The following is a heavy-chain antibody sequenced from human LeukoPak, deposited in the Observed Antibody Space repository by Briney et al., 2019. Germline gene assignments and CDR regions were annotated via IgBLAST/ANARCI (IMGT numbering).Heavy chain of an antibody. Sequence: GGSLRLSCAASGFTFSSYSMNWVRQAPGKGLEWVSYISSSGNSKHYGDPVKGRFTVSRDNAKNTLDLQMNSLRAEDTAVYYCARGEKSWINGFDLWGQGTLVTVSS. CDR3: ARGEKSWINGFDL. CDR2: ISSSGNSK. D-gene: IGHD2-8*01. CDR1: GFTFSSYS. V-gene: IGHV3-21*05. J-gene: IGHJ4*02.